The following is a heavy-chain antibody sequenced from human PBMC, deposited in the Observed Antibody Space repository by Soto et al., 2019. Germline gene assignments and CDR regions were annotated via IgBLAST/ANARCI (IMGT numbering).Heavy chain of an antibody. V-gene: IGHV3-23*01. J-gene: IGHJ4*02. CDR2: ISGRGGGT. CDR1: GFTFSSYA. D-gene: IGHD4-17*01. Sequence: GGSLRLSCAASGFTFSSYAMSWVRQAPGKGLEWVSGISGRGGGTYYADPVKGRFTISRDNSKNTLYLQMNSLRAEDTAVYYCAKNGRDTTLTTLDYWAQGTLVTVSS. CDR3: AKNGRDTTLTTLDY.